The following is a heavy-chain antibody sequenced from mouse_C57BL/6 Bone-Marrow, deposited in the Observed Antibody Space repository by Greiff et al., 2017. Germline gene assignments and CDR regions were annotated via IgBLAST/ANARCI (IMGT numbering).Heavy chain of an antibody. V-gene: IGHV14-1*01. Sequence: EVQLPQSGAELVRPGASVKLSCTASGFNIKDYYMHWVKQRPEQGLEWIGRIDPEDGDTEYDPKFQGKATMTVDTSSNTAYLQLSSLTSEDTAVYYCTTYYYGSIYNYWGQGTTLTVSS. CDR3: TTYYYGSIYNY. J-gene: IGHJ2*01. CDR2: IDPEDGDT. CDR1: GFNIKDYY. D-gene: IGHD1-1*01.